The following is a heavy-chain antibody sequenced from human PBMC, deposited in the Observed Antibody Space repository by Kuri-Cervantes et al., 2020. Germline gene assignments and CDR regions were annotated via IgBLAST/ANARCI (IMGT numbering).Heavy chain of an antibody. CDR1: GGSISSSSYY. V-gene: IGHV4-39*01. CDR2: IYYSGST. D-gene: IGHD3-10*01. Sequence: GSLRPSCTVSGGSISSSSYYWGWIRQPPGKGLEWFGSIYYSGSTYYNPSLKSRVTISVDTSKNQFSLKLSSVTAADTAVYYCARHRLEWGSGSRYYYGMDVWGQGTTVTVSS. J-gene: IGHJ6*02. CDR3: ARHRLEWGSGSRYYYGMDV.